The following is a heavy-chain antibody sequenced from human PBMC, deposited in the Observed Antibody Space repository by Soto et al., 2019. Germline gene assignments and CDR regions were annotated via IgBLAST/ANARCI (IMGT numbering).Heavy chain of an antibody. CDR1: EYTFTIYD. D-gene: IGHD4-4*01. Sequence: QVQLVQSGAEVKKPGASVKVSCKASEYTFTIYDINWVRQSTGQGLEWMGWMNPNSGNTGDAQKFQGRVTMTRDTSTSTAYMELSSLVSEDPAVYCCAGGQRNYGFDYWGQGTLVTVSS. V-gene: IGHV1-8*01. CDR3: AGGQRNYGFDY. CDR2: MNPNSGNT. J-gene: IGHJ4*02.